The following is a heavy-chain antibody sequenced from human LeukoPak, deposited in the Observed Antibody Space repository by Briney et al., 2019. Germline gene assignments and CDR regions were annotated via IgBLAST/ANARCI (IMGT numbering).Heavy chain of an antibody. CDR1: GFTFSNHA. CDR2: ISGSGRTT. D-gene: IGHD2-15*01. J-gene: IGHJ4*02. V-gene: IGHV3-23*01. CDR3: AKNVVVKRYIDY. Sequence: AGGSLRLSCAASGFTFSNHAMSWVRQTPGKGQQWVSVISGSGRTTEYADSVKGRFTISRDNSKNTLSLQMNSLRVEDTAIYYCAKNVVVKRYIDYWGQGTLVTASS.